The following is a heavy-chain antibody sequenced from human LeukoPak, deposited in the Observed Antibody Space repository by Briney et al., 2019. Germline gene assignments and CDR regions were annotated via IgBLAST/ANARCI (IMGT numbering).Heavy chain of an antibody. D-gene: IGHD3-22*01. CDR3: ATDRPQRSMDYDSSGYFFGY. Sequence: SVKVSCKASRGTFSSYAISWVRQAPGQGLEWMGRIIPIFGTANYAQKFQGRVTITTDESTSTAYMELSSLRSEDTAVYYCATDRPQRSMDYDSSGYFFGYWGQGTLVTVSS. J-gene: IGHJ4*02. CDR1: RGTFSSYA. V-gene: IGHV1-69*05. CDR2: IIPIFGTA.